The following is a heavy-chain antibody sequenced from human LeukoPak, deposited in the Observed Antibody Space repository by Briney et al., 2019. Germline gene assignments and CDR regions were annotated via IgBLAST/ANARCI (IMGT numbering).Heavy chain of an antibody. D-gene: IGHD6-6*01. CDR2: IHNSGTT. Sequence: PSETLSLTCTVSGGSISGYYWSWIRQSPGEGLEWIGYIHNSGTTNYNPSLKSRVTISVDTSKNQFSLKLSSVTAADTAVYYCARHSRSEYSSSRDYWGQGTLVTVSS. CDR1: GGSISGYY. J-gene: IGHJ4*02. CDR3: ARHSRSEYSSSRDY. V-gene: IGHV4-59*08.